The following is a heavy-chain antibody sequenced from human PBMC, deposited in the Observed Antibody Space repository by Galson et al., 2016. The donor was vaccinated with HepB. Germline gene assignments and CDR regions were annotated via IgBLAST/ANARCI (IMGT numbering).Heavy chain of an antibody. J-gene: IGHJ4*02. CDR1: GFTFSSYA. Sequence: SLRLSCAASGFTFSSYAMSWVRQAPGKGLEWVSAISGSGGSTYYADSVKGRFTISRDNSKTTLDLQMNSLGAEDTAVYYCAKGDYYDSSGYFPFDYWGQGTLVTVSS. CDR3: AKGDYYDSSGYFPFDY. D-gene: IGHD3-22*01. V-gene: IGHV3-23*01. CDR2: ISGSGGST.